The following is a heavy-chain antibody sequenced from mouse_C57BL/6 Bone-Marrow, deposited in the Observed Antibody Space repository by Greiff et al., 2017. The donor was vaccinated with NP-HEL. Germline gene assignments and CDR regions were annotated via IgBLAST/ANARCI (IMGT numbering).Heavy chain of an antibody. J-gene: IGHJ2*01. D-gene: IGHD3-1*01. CDR1: GYSITSGYY. V-gene: IGHV3-6*01. Sequence: EVKLMESGPGLVKPSQSLSLTCSVTGYSITSGYYWNWIRQFPGNKLEWMGYISYDGSNNYNPSLKNRISITRDTSKNQFFLKLNSVTTEDTATYYCARWSGGPREESGYYFDYWGQGTTLTVSS. CDR2: ISYDGSN. CDR3: ARWSGGPREESGYYFDY.